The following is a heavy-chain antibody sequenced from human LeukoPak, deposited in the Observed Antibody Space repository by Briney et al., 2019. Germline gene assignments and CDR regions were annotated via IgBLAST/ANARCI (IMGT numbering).Heavy chain of an antibody. J-gene: IGHJ4*02. Sequence: GASLRLSCAASGFTFSIYAMTWVRQAPGKGLEWVSAISTSGGSTYYADSVKGRFTISRDNSKNTLYLQMNSLRAEDTAVYFCAKADSSGWGYFDYWGQGTLVTVSS. D-gene: IGHD6-19*01. CDR1: GFTFSIYA. CDR2: ISTSGGST. V-gene: IGHV3-23*01. CDR3: AKADSSGWGYFDY.